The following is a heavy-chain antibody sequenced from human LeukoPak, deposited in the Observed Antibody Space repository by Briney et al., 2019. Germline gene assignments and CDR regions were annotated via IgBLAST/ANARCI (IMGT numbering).Heavy chain of an antibody. CDR1: GYSFTTYT. Sequence: ASVKVSCKASGYSFTTYTMHWVRQAPGQRLEWMGWINGGDGNTKHSQRFQGRVTFTRDTSASTVYMELSGLRSEDTAVYYCAREGRGYPMGYFDHWGQGTLVTVSS. V-gene: IGHV1-3*01. CDR2: INGGDGNT. J-gene: IGHJ4*02. D-gene: IGHD6-25*01. CDR3: AREGRGYPMGYFDH.